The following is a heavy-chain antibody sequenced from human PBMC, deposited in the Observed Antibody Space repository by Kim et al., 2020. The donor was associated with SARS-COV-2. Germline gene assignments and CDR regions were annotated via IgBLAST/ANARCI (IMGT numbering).Heavy chain of an antibody. CDR1: GGSISSGGYY. Sequence: SETLSLTCTVSGGSISSGGYYWSWIRQHPGKGLEWIGYIYYSGSTSYNPSLKSRVTISVDTSKNKFSLKLSSVTAADTAVYYCGRVEGITIFGMVIIGAFDIWGQGTMVTVSS. CDR3: GRVEGITIFGMVIIGAFDI. V-gene: IGHV4-31*03. J-gene: IGHJ3*02. CDR2: IYYSGST. D-gene: IGHD3-3*01.